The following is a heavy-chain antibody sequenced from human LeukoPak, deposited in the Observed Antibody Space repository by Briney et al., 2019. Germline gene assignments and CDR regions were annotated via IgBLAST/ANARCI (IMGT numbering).Heavy chain of an antibody. CDR1: GFTVSGNF. Sequence: GGSLRLSCAASGFTVSGNFMSWVRQAPGQGLEWVSVIYSGGSTYYADSVKGRFTISRDNSKNTLYLQMNSLRAEDTDVYYCAGRPVSGYYYYMDVWGKGTTVTVSS. CDR2: IYSGGST. V-gene: IGHV3-53*01. CDR3: AGRPVSGYYYYMDV. J-gene: IGHJ6*03. D-gene: IGHD1-14*01.